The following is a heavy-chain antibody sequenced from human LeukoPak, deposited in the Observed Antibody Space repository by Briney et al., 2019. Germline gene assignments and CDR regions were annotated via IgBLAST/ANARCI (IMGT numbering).Heavy chain of an antibody. CDR3: ASDRGQNYYDSSGYYAPPGY. CDR2: IYSGGST. Sequence: PGGSLRLSCAASGFTASSNYMSWVRRAPGRGLEWVAVIYSGGSTYYADSVKGRFTISRDDSKNTLYLQMNSLRAEDTAVYYCASDRGQNYYDSSGYYAPPGYWGQGTLVTVSS. D-gene: IGHD3-22*01. V-gene: IGHV3-53*05. CDR1: GFTASSNY. J-gene: IGHJ4*02.